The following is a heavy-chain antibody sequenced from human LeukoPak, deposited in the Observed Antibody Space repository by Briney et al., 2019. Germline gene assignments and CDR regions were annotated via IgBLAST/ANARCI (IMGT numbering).Heavy chain of an antibody. D-gene: IGHD2-15*01. J-gene: IGHJ5*02. CDR2: IYYSGST. Sequence: PSETLSLTCTVSGGSISSYYWSWLRQPPGKGLEWIGYIYYSGSTNYNPSLKSRVTISVDTSKNQFSLKLSSVTAADTAVYYCARGHPGGYCSGGSCYSRNWFDPWGQGTLVTVSS. CDR3: ARGHPGGYCSGGSCYSRNWFDP. CDR1: GGSISSYY. V-gene: IGHV4-59*01.